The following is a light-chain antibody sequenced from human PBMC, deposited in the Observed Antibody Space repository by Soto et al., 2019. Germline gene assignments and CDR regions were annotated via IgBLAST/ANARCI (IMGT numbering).Light chain of an antibody. J-gene: IGLJ2*01. V-gene: IGLV2-11*01. CDR3: CSYAAGDSFK. Sequence: LTQPRSVSGSPGQSVTISCTGTSSDVGAYNYVSWHQQHPGKAPKLVIYDVTQRPSGVPDRFSASKSGITASLTISGLQAEDEADYYCCSYAAGDSFKFGGGTKGTVL. CDR2: DVT. CDR1: SSDVGAYNY.